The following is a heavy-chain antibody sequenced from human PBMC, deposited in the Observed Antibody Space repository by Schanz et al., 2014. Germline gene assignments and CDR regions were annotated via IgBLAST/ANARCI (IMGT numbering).Heavy chain of an antibody. Sequence: PGGSLRLSCAASGFTFRDYYMSWIRQAPGKGLEWVSTISASGGSTYYADSVKGRFTISRDNSKNILYLQMNSLRAEDTAVYYCAREQIMAAAGLVDYWGHGTLVTVSS. V-gene: IGHV3-23*01. CDR3: AREQIMAAAGLVDY. D-gene: IGHD6-13*01. CDR2: ISASGGST. CDR1: GFTFRDYY. J-gene: IGHJ4*01.